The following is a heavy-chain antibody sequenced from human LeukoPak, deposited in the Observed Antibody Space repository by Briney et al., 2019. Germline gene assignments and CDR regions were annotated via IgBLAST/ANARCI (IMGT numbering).Heavy chain of an antibody. CDR1: GFTFSSYW. Sequence: SGGSLRLSCTASGFTFSSYWMHWVRQAPGKGLVWVSRINSDGSSTSYADSVKGRFTISRDNAKNSLYLQMNSLRAEDTALYYCAKDIGRYCSSTSCLVYWGQGTLVTVSS. J-gene: IGHJ4*02. D-gene: IGHD2-2*01. CDR2: INSDGSST. V-gene: IGHV3-74*01. CDR3: AKDIGRYCSSTSCLVY.